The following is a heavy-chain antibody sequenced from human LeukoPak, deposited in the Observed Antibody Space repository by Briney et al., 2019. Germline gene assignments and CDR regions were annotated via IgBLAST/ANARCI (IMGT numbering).Heavy chain of an antibody. CDR2: IRNKANGGTA. Sequence: PGGSLRLSCTASGFAFSDYAMSWVRQAPGKGLEWVGFIRNKANGGTADYAASVKGRFTISRDDSKTFAYLQMNSLKTEDTAVYYCSRAYSTGWLGINDYWGQGALVTVSS. V-gene: IGHV3-49*04. D-gene: IGHD6-13*01. CDR3: SRAYSTGWLGINDY. CDR1: GFAFSDYA. J-gene: IGHJ4*02.